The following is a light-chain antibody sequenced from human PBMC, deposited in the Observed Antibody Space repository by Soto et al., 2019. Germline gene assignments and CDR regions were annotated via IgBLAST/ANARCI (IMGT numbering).Light chain of an antibody. CDR1: SSDVGGYNY. V-gene: IGLV2-14*01. J-gene: IGLJ3*02. Sequence: QSVLTQPASVSGSPGQSITISCTGTSSDVGGYNYVSWYQQYPGKAPKLMIYEVSNRPSGVSNRFSGSKSGNTASLTISGRQAEDEADYYCSSYRRTLVVFGGGTKLTVL. CDR2: EVS. CDR3: SSYRRTLVV.